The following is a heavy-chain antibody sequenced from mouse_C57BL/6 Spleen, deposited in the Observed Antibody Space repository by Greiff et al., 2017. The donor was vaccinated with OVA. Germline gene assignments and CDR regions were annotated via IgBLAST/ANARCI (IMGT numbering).Heavy chain of an antibody. CDR1: GYAFSSSW. V-gene: IGHV1-82*01. CDR3: ARPDYGSSGFAY. J-gene: IGHJ3*01. CDR2: IYPGDGDT. Sequence: QVQLQQSGPELVKPGASVKISCKASGYAFSSSWMNWVKQRPGKGLEGIGRIYPGDGDTNYNGKFKGKATLTADKSSSTAYMQLSSLTSEDSAVYFCARPDYGSSGFAYWGQGTLVTVSA. D-gene: IGHD1-1*01.